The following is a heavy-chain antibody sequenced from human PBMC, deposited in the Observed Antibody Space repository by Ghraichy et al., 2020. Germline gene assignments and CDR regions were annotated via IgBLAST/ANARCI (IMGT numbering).Heavy chain of an antibody. CDR3: ARPLTARGYYYYGMDV. CDR2: ISAYNGNT. V-gene: IGHV1-18*01. D-gene: IGHD2-21*02. J-gene: IGHJ6*02. CDR1: GDTFSSYG. Sequence: ASVKVSCKASGDTFSSYGISWVRQAPGQGLEWMGWISAYNGNTNYAQKRQGRVTMTTDTSTSTAYMELRSLRSDDTAVYYGARPLTARGYYYYGMDVWGQGTTVTVPS.